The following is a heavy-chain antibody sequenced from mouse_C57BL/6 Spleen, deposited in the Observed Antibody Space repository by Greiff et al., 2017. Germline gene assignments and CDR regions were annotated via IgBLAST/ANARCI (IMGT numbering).Heavy chain of an antibody. D-gene: IGHD1-1*01. CDR3: AREGFYYGSSLRFAY. Sequence: QVQLQQSGAELVKPGASVKLSCKASGYTFTSYWMHWVKQRPGQGLEWIGMIHPNSGSTNYNEKFKSKATLTVDKSSSTAYMQLSSLTSEDSAVYYCAREGFYYGSSLRFAYWGQGTLVTVSA. CDR1: GYTFTSYW. J-gene: IGHJ3*01. CDR2: IHPNSGST. V-gene: IGHV1-64*01.